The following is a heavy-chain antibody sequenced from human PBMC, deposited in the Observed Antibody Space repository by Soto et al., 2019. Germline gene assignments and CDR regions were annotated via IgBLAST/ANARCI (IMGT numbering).Heavy chain of an antibody. J-gene: IGHJ6*02. CDR3: ASYAGSLGAVKFFYYYYGMDV. D-gene: IGHD3-10*01. V-gene: IGHV1-69*02. CDR2: IIPILGIA. CDR1: GGTFSSYT. Sequence: ASVKVSCKASGGTFSSYTISWVRQSPGQGLEWMGRIIPILGIANYAQKFQGRVTITADKSTSTAYMELSSLRSEDTAVYYCASYAGSLGAVKFFYYYYGMDVWGQGTTVTVSS.